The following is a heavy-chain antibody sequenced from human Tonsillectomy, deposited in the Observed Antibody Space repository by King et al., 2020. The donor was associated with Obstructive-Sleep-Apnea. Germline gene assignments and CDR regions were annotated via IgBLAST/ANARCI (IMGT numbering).Heavy chain of an antibody. V-gene: IGHV3-33*01. J-gene: IGHJ6*02. D-gene: IGHD2-2*01. CDR3: ARAPTADQLPSILPNYYYYGMDV. CDR2: IWYDGSNK. Sequence: VQLVESGGGVVQPGRSLRLSCAASGFTFSSYGMHWVRQAPGKGLEWVAVIWYDGSNKYYADSVKGRFTISRDNSKNTLYLQMNSLRAEDTAVYYCARAPTADQLPSILPNYYYYGMDVWGQGTTVTVSS. CDR1: GFTFSSYG.